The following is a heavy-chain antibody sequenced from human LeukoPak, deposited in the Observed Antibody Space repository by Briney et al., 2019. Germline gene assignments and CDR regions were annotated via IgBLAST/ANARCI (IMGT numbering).Heavy chain of an antibody. J-gene: IGHJ3*02. D-gene: IGHD3-10*01. Sequence: GSLRLSCAASGFTFDDYGMSWVRQAPGKGLEWVAGINRNGDSTGYADSVKGRFTISRADAKNSLYLQMNSLRAEDTALYYCAKDITPMVLDAFDIWGQGTMVTVSS. CDR2: INRNGDST. CDR1: GFTFDDYG. CDR3: AKDITPMVLDAFDI. V-gene: IGHV3-20*04.